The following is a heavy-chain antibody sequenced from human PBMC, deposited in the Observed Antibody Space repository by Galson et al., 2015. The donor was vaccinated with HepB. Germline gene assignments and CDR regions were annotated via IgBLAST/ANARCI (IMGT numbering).Heavy chain of an antibody. V-gene: IGHV3-48*01. D-gene: IGHD6-13*01. CDR2: ISSSSSTI. J-gene: IGHJ4*02. CDR3: ARDPVSSWYYFDY. CDR1: GFTFSSYS. Sequence: SLRLSCAASGFTFSSYSMNWVRQAPGKGLEWVSYISSSSSTIYYADSVKGRFTISRDNAKYSLYLQMNSLRAEDTAVYYCARDPVSSWYYFDYWGQGTLVTVSS.